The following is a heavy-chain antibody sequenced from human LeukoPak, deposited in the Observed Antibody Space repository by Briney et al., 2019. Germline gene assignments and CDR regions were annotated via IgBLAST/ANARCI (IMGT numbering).Heavy chain of an antibody. D-gene: IGHD2-2*01. CDR2: IWYDGSNK. CDR1: GFTFSSYG. V-gene: IGHV3-33*01. CDR3: ARAEGYCSSTSCYWWFDP. J-gene: IGHJ5*02. Sequence: GGSLRLSCAASGFTFSSYGMHWVRQAPGKGLEWVAVIWYDGSNKYYADSVKGRFTISRDNSKNTLYLQMNSLRAEDTAVYYCARAEGYCSSTSCYWWFDPWGQGTPVTVSS.